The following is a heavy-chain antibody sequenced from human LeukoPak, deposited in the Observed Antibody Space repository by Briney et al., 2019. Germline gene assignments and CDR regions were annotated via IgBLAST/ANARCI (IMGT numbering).Heavy chain of an antibody. CDR3: TRARTVRGATYYSDY. CDR2: IRSKAYGETT. Sequence: GGSLRLSCTASGFTFGDYAMSWVRQAPGKGLEWVGLIRSKAYGETTEYAASVKGRFTISRDDSRSIAYLQMSSLQTEDAAVYYCTRARTVRGATYYSDYWGQGALVTVSS. CDR1: GFTFGDYA. V-gene: IGHV3-49*04. D-gene: IGHD1-26*01. J-gene: IGHJ4*02.